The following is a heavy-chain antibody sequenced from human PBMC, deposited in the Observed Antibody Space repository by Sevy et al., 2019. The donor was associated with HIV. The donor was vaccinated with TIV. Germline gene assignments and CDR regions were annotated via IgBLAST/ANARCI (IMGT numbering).Heavy chain of an antibody. CDR2: VFHSWST. CDR1: GYSITSGYL. CDR3: ARHSHGSGTYYVPFDS. D-gene: IGHD3-10*01. J-gene: IGHJ4*02. V-gene: IGHV4-38-2*01. Sequence: SETLSLTCAVSGYSITSGYLWGWIRQPPGKGLEWIGSVFHSWSTYYNPSLNSRVIISVDTSKNQFSLKLNSVTAADTAVYYCARHSHGSGTYYVPFDSWGQGTLVTVSS.